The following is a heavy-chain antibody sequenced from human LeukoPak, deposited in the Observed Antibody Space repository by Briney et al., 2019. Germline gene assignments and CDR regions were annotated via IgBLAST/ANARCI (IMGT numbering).Heavy chain of an antibody. D-gene: IGHD3-16*02. CDR1: GYTFTSYA. CDR2: INPNTGNP. CDR3: ARAYQRLGELSLPDY. Sequence: GASVKVSCKASGYTFTSYAMNWVRQAPGQGLEWMGWINPNTGNPTYAQGHTGRFVFSLDTSVSTAYLQITSLKADDTAVYYCARAYQRLGELSLPDYWGQGTLVTVSS. V-gene: IGHV7-4-1*02. J-gene: IGHJ4*02.